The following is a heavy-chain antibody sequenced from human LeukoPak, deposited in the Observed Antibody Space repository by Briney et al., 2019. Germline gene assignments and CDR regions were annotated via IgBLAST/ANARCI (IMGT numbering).Heavy chain of an antibody. D-gene: IGHD1-1*01. Sequence: GGSLRLSCEAPGFTFSAYWMHWIRQVPGKGLVWVSSINKDASITRYADSVKGRFTISRDNAGNTLYVEMNSLRAEDTAVYYCARAACAYNSDYYFDYWGQGTLVTVSS. CDR2: INKDASIT. J-gene: IGHJ4*02. V-gene: IGHV3-74*01. CDR3: ARAACAYNSDYYFDY. CDR1: GFTFSAYW.